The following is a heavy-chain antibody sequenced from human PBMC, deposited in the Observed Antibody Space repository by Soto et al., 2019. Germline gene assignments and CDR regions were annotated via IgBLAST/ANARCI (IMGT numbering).Heavy chain of an antibody. CDR3: AGDPSPYTSGWYGIDF. V-gene: IGHV3-30*04. J-gene: IGHJ4*01. CDR1: GFIFSAYA. CDR2: ISYDGTNK. Sequence: GGSLRLCCAASGFIFSAYAMLWVRQAPGKGLEWVAAISYDGTNKYYADSIKGRFTISRDNSANTLFLQVNSLRREDTAMYYCAGDPSPYTSGWYGIDFWGHGTLVTVSS. D-gene: IGHD6-19*01.